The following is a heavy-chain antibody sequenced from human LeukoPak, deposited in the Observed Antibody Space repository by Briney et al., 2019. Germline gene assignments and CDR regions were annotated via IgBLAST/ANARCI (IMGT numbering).Heavy chain of an antibody. V-gene: IGHV1-69*05. CDR3: ARTLRITMIVVAPDAFDI. Sequence: SVKVSCKASGGTFSSYAISWVRQAPGQGLEWMGRIIPIFGIANYARKFQGRVTITTDESTSTAYMELSSLRSEDTAVYYCARTLRITMIVVAPDAFDIWGQGTMVTVSS. CDR2: IIPIFGIA. J-gene: IGHJ3*02. CDR1: GGTFSSYA. D-gene: IGHD3-22*01.